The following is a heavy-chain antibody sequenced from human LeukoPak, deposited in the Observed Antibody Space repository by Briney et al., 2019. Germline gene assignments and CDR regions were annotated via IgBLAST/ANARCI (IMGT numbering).Heavy chain of an antibody. D-gene: IGHD1-1*01. J-gene: IGHJ3*02. V-gene: IGHV3-7*01. CDR2: IKPDGSEK. CDR1: GFSFSNYW. CDR3: ARDPTTSQGSDAFDI. Sequence: GGSPRLSCAASGFSFSNYWMGWVRQAPGKGLEWVANIKPDGSEKYYVDSVKGRFIISRDNGKNSLNLQMGSLRAEDTAVYYCARDPTTSQGSDAFDIWGQGTRVTVSS.